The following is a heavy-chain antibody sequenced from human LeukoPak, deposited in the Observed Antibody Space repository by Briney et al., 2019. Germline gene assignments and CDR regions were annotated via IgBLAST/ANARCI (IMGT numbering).Heavy chain of an antibody. V-gene: IGHV3-9*01. CDR2: ISWNSGSI. Sequence: PGRSLRLSCAASGFTFDDYAMHWVRQAPGKGLEWVSGISWNSGSIGYADSVKGRFTISRDNAKNSLYLQMNSLRAEDTALYYCAKAYENYYDSSGYPTPNFDYWGQGTLVTVSS. CDR1: GFTFDDYA. CDR3: AKAYENYYDSSGYPTPNFDY. J-gene: IGHJ4*02. D-gene: IGHD3-22*01.